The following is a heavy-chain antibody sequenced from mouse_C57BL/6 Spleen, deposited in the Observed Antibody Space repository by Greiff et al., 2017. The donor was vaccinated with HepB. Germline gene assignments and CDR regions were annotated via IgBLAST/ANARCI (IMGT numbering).Heavy chain of an antibody. Sequence: EVRVVESGEGLVKPGGSLKLSCAASGFTFSSYAMSWVRQTPEKRLEWVAYISSGGDYIYYADTVKGRFTISRDNARNTLYLQMSSLKSEDTAMYYCTRVGYSYYFDYWGQGTTLTVSS. V-gene: IGHV5-9-1*02. CDR3: TRVGYSYYFDY. CDR1: GFTFSSYA. D-gene: IGHD2-3*01. CDR2: ISSGGDYI. J-gene: IGHJ2*01.